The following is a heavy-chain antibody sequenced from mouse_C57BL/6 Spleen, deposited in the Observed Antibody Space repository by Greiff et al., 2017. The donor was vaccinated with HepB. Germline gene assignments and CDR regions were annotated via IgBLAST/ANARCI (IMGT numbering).Heavy chain of an antibody. Sequence: VQLQQSGAELVKPGASVKISCKASGYAFSSYWMNWVKQRPGKGLEWIGQIYPGDGDTNYNGKFKGKATLTADKSSSTAYMQLSSLTSEDSAVDCCARERLPSYYFDYWGQGTTLTVSS. CDR3: ARERLPSYYFDY. D-gene: IGHD5-5*01. J-gene: IGHJ2*01. CDR2: IYPGDGDT. CDR1: GYAFSSYW. V-gene: IGHV1-80*01.